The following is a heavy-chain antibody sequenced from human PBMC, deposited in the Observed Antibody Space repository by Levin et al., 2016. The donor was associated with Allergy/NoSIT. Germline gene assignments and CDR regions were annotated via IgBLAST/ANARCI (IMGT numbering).Heavy chain of an antibody. CDR2: VKSKEAGGTT. D-gene: IGHD4-11*01. J-gene: IGHJ4*02. V-gene: IGHV3-15*01. CDR3: TADIPDERDYSFDY. Sequence: GGSLRLSCAASGFTFTNARMNWVRQAPGKGLEWVGRVKSKEAGGTTDYAAPVKGRFTVSRDDSKNRLYLQMNSLITEDTAVYYCTADIPDERDYSFDYWGQGTLVTVSS. CDR1: GFTFTNAR.